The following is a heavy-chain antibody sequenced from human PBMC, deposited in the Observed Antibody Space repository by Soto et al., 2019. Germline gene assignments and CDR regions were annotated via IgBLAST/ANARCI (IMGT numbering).Heavy chain of an antibody. CDR1: GYSISSGYY. CDR2: IYHSGST. Sequence: SETLSLTCAVSGYSISSGYYWGWIRQPPGKGLEWIGSIYHSGSTYYNPPLKSRVTISVDTSKNQFSLKLSSVTAADTAVYYCARGRVYSGYDYYFDYWGQGTLVTVSS. V-gene: IGHV4-38-2*01. J-gene: IGHJ4*02. D-gene: IGHD5-12*01. CDR3: ARGRVYSGYDYYFDY.